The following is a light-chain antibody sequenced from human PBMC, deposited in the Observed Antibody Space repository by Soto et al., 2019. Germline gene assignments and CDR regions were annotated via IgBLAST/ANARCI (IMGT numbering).Light chain of an antibody. CDR1: QSVSSSY. CDR3: QQYGSSLTWT. J-gene: IGKJ1*01. CDR2: GTS. Sequence: EIVLTQSPGTLSLSPGERATLSCRASQSVSSSYLAWYQQKPGQAPRLLIYGTSSRATGIQDRFSGSVSGKDFTLTISRLEPEDFAVYYCQQYGSSLTWTFGQGTKVEIK. V-gene: IGKV3-20*01.